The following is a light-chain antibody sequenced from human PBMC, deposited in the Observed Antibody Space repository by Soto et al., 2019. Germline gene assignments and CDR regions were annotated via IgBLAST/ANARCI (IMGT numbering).Light chain of an antibody. CDR3: QSYDSSLSGSV. V-gene: IGLV1-40*01. CDR2: GNN. CDR1: SFNIGAGYD. J-gene: IGLJ2*01. Sequence: QSVLTQPPSVSGAPGQRVTISCTGSSFNIGAGYDVHWYQQLPGTAPKLLIYGNNNRPSGVPDRFSGSKSDTSASLAITGLQAEDEADYYCQSYDSSLSGSVFGGGTKGTVL.